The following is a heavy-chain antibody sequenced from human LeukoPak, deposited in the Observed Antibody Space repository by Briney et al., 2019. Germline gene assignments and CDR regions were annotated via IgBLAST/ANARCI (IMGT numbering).Heavy chain of an antibody. J-gene: IGHJ4*02. D-gene: IGHD6-19*01. V-gene: IGHV3-53*01. CDR2: IYGGGST. CDR3: ASWPGGWYGEDS. CDR1: GVTVSNNF. Sequence: GGSLRLSCAASGVTVSNNFMSWVRQAPGKGLEWVSVIYGGGSTYYADSMKGRFTISRDTSKNTLYLQMNSLRAEDTAVYYCASWPGGWYGEDSWGQGTLVPVS.